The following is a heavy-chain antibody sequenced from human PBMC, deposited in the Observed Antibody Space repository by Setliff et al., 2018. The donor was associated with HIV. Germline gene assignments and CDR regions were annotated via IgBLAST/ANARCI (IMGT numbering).Heavy chain of an antibody. D-gene: IGHD2-2*01. CDR1: GGSISSSNW. J-gene: IGHJ5*02. CDR2: IYHSGST. V-gene: IGHV4-4*02. Sequence: SETLSLTCAVSGGSISSSNWWSWVRQPPGKGLEWIGEIYHSGSTNYNPSLKSRVTISVDKSKNQFFLRLTSVTAADTAVYYCARGGTSSNWFGPWGQGTLVTVSS. CDR3: ARGGTSSNWFGP.